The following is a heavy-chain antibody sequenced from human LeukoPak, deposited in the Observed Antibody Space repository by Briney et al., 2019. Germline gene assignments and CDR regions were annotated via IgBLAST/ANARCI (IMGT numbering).Heavy chain of an antibody. CDR2: IYYSGST. D-gene: IGHD3-22*01. CDR1: GGSISIYY. CDR3: ARHSPYYYDSSGYYPQFYYYYDMDV. J-gene: IGHJ6*03. Sequence: SETLSLTCTVSGGSISIYYWSWIRQPPGKGLEWIGYIYYSGSTNYNPSLKSRVTISVDTSKNQFSLKLSSVTAADTAVYYCARHSPYYYDSSGYYPQFYYYYDMDVWGKGTTVTVSS. V-gene: IGHV4-59*08.